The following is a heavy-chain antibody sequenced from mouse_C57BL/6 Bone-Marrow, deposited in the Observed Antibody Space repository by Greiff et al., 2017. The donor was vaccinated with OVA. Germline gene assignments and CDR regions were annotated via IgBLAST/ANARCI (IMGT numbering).Heavy chain of an antibody. J-gene: IGHJ3*01. CDR1: GYTFTSYW. CDR2: IYPSESDT. D-gene: IGHD2-5*01. Sequence: QVQLQQPGAELVKPGASVKVSCKASGYTFTSYWMHWVTQTPGQGLEWMGGIYPSESDTNYNQKFKGKATLTVDKSSSTAYMQLSSLTSEDSAVYYCAIAYYSNYGGFAYWGQGTLVTVSA. V-gene: IGHV1-74*01. CDR3: AIAYYSNYGGFAY.